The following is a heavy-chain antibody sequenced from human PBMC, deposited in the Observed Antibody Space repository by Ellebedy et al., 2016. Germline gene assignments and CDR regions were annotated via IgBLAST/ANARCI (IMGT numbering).Heavy chain of an antibody. CDR3: AKDGCGGDCYSVGGYFDY. CDR2: ISGSGGST. J-gene: IGHJ4*02. Sequence: GGSLRLSCAASGFTFSNYAMSWVRQAPGKGLEWVSLISGSGGSTYYADSVKGRFTISRDNSKNTLYLQMNSLRAEDTAVYYCAKDGCGGDCYSVGGYFDYWGQGTLVTVSS. V-gene: IGHV3-23*01. CDR1: GFTFSNYA. D-gene: IGHD2-21*02.